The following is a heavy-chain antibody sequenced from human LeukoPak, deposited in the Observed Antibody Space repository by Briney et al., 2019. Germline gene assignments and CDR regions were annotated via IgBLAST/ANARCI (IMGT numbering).Heavy chain of an antibody. CDR2: ISYDGSNK. Sequence: GGSLRLSCAGSGFTFRSYAMHWVRQAPGKGLEWGAVISYDGSNKDYADSVKGRFTISRDNSKNTLFLQMNSLRAEDTAVYYCAREIFNGFDIWGQGTMVTVSS. CDR3: AREIFNGFDI. J-gene: IGHJ3*02. CDR1: GFTFRSYA. V-gene: IGHV3-30-3*01.